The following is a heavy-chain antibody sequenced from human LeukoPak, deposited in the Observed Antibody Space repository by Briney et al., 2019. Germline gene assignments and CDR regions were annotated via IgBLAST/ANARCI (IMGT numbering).Heavy chain of an antibody. CDR2: IRYDGNIK. CDR1: GFTFSSYG. D-gene: IGHD6-13*01. Sequence: QSGGSLRLSCAASGFTFSSYGMHWVRQAPGKGLEWVAFIRYDGNIKHYADSVKGRFTISRDSSKNTLHLQMNGLRPEDTAVYYCAKGGSSSWDYFDYWGQGTLVTVSS. V-gene: IGHV3-30*02. CDR3: AKGGSSSWDYFDY. J-gene: IGHJ4*02.